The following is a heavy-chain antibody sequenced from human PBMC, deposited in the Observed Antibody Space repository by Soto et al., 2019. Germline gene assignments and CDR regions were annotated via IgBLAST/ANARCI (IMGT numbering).Heavy chain of an antibody. CDR3: ARDDAFGDENGFDI. CDR2: IGGSGDNI. CDR1: GFDFSSYA. Sequence: HPGGSLRLSCAASGFDFSSYAMSWVRQAPVKGLEWVSGIGGSGDNIYYADSVKGRFTISRDNSKNTLFLQMNSLRAEDTAVYYCARDDAFGDENGFDIWGQGTMVTVSS. J-gene: IGHJ3*02. D-gene: IGHD2-21*02. V-gene: IGHV3-23*01.